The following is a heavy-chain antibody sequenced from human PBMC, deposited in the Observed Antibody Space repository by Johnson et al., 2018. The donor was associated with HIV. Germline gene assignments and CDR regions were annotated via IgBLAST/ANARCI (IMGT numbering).Heavy chain of an antibody. Sequence: VQLVESGGGLIQPGGSLRLSCAASGFTVSSNYMSWVRQAPGKGLEWVSVIYSGGTTDYSDYVKGRFTISRDNSKNTVYLQMNSLRVEDTAVYYCATSHGSHGAFGIWGQGTMVTVSS. V-gene: IGHV3-53*01. CDR2: IYSGGTT. CDR3: ATSHGSHGAFGI. CDR1: GFTVSSNY. J-gene: IGHJ3*02. D-gene: IGHD1-26*01.